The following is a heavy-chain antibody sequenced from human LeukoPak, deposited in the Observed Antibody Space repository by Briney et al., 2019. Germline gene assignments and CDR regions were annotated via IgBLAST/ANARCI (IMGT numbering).Heavy chain of an antibody. D-gene: IGHD5-24*01. J-gene: IGHJ6*03. V-gene: IGHV1-69*05. Sequence: ASVKVSCRASGGTFSSYAISWVRQAPGQGLEWMGGIIPIFGTANYAQKFQGRVTITTDESTSTAYMELSSLRSEDTAVYYCATVEMATFYYYYMDVWGKGTTVTVSS. CDR3: ATVEMATFYYYYMDV. CDR1: GGTFSSYA. CDR2: IIPIFGTA.